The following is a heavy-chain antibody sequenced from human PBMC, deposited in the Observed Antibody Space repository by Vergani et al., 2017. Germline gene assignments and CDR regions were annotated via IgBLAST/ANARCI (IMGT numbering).Heavy chain of an antibody. V-gene: IGHV4-39*01. CDR3: ARHGIVVVVAAREYGMDV. Sequence: QLQLQESGPGLVKPSETLSLTCTVSGGSISSSSYYWGWIRQPPGKGLEWIGSIYYSGSTYYNPSLKSRVTISVDTSKNQFSLTLSSVTAADTAVYYCARHGIVVVVAAREYGMDVWGQGTTVTVSS. CDR1: GGSISSSSYY. D-gene: IGHD2-15*01. J-gene: IGHJ6*02. CDR2: IYYSGST.